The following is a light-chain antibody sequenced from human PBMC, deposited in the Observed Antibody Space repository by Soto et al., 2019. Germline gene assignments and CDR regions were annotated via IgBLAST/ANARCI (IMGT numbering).Light chain of an antibody. CDR2: GNR. J-gene: IGLJ3*02. CDR1: SSNIGNNF. V-gene: IGLV1-40*01. Sequence: QSVLTQAPSASGAPGQRVAISCSGSSSNIGNNFVHWYQQLPGAAPKLVIFGNRNRPSGVPERFSGSKSGTSASLAITGLQAEDEADYYCQAYDYILTASVFGGGTQLTVL. CDR3: QAYDYILTASV.